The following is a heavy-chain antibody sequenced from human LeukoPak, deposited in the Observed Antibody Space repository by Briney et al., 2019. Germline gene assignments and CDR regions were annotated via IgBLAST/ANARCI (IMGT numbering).Heavy chain of an antibody. J-gene: IGHJ4*02. D-gene: IGHD3-10*01. CDR3: ARGRVLWFGGYDY. CDR2: IYYSGST. V-gene: IGHV4-59*01. CDR1: GDSISSYY. Sequence: SETLSLTCTVSGDSISSYYWSWIRQPPGKGLEWIGYIYYSGSTNYNPSLKSRVTISVDTSKNQFSLKLSSVTAADTAVYYCARGRVLWFGGYDYWGQGTLVTVSS.